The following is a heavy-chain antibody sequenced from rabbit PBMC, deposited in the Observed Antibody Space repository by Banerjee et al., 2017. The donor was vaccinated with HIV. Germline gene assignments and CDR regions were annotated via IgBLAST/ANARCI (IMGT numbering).Heavy chain of an antibody. CDR1: GIDFSSNYY. D-gene: IGHD4-2*01. V-gene: IGHV1S40*01. J-gene: IGHJ6*01. CDR3: ARDLTYGGSIPSL. CDR2: IDTVSGRT. Sequence: QSLEESGGDLVKPGASLTLTCTASGIDFSSNYYMCWVRQAPGKGLEWIGCIDTVSGRTYYASWAKGRITITKTSSTTVTLQMTSLTAADTATYFCARDLTYGGSIPSLWGPGTLVTVS.